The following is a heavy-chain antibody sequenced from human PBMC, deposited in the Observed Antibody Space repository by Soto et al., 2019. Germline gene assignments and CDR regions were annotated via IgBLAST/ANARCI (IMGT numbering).Heavy chain of an antibody. CDR2: IYHSGST. Sequence: QLQLQESGSGLVKPSQTLSLTCAVSGGSISSGGYSWSWIRQPPGKGLEWIGYIYHSGSTYYNPSLKSRVTISVDRSKNQFSLKLSAVTAADTAVYYCAGEVDTTLASYGMDVWGQGTTVTVSS. CDR1: GGSISSGGYS. V-gene: IGHV4-30-2*01. D-gene: IGHD5-12*01. CDR3: AGEVDTTLASYGMDV. J-gene: IGHJ6*02.